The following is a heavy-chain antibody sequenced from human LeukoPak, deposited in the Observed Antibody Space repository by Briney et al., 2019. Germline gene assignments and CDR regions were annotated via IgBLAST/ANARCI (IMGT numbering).Heavy chain of an antibody. CDR2: INPSGGST. CDR3: ARRMYYYGSGSSAAYYFDY. V-gene: IGHV1-46*01. J-gene: IGHJ4*02. Sequence: GASVKVSCKASGYTFTSYYMHWVRQAPGQGLEWMGIINPSGGSTSYAQKFQGRVTMTRDMSTSTVYMELSSLRSEDTAVYYCARRMYYYGSGSSAAYYFDYWGQGTLVTVSS. D-gene: IGHD3-10*01. CDR1: GYTFTSYY.